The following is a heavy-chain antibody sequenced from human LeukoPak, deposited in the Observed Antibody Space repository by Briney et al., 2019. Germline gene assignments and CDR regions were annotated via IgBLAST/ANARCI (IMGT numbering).Heavy chain of an antibody. J-gene: IGHJ4*02. CDR3: AKDRTSCSGGSCYNGFDY. CDR2: ISGSGGST. D-gene: IGHD2-15*01. Sequence: GGSLRLSCAASGFTFSSYAMSWVRQAPGKGLEWVSAISGSGGSTYYADSVKGRFTISRDNSKNTLYLQMNSLRAEDTAVYFCAKDRTSCSGGSCYNGFDYWGQGTLDTVSS. V-gene: IGHV3-23*01. CDR1: GFTFSSYA.